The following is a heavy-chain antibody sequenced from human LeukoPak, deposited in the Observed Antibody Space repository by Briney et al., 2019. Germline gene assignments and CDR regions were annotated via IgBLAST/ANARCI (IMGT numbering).Heavy chain of an antibody. D-gene: IGHD5-24*01. J-gene: IGHJ4*02. Sequence: PGGSLRLSCAAAGFTFSSYAMSWVRQAPGKGLEWVSGISGSGGFTYYADSVKGRFTISRDNAKNSLYLQMNSLRAEDTALYYCAKDIMSEMVGGLDYWGQGTLVTVSS. CDR1: GFTFSSYA. V-gene: IGHV3-23*01. CDR2: ISGSGGFT. CDR3: AKDIMSEMVGGLDY.